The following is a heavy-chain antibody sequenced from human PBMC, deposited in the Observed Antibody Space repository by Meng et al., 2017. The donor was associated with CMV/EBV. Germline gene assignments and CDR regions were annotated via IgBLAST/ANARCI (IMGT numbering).Heavy chain of an antibody. CDR3: ARVIKRLRYYGMDV. V-gene: IGHV4-59*01. CDR1: GGSISSYY. Sequence: SETLSLTCTVSGGSISSYYWSWIRQPPGKGLEWIGYIYYSGSTNYNPSLKSRVTISVDTSKNQFSLKLSSVTAADTAVYYCARVIKRLRYYGMDVWGQGTTGTVSS. CDR2: IYYSGST. D-gene: IGHD3-16*01. J-gene: IGHJ6*02.